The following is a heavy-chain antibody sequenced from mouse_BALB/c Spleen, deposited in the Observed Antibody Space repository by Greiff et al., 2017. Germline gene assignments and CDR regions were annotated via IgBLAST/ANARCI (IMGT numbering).Heavy chain of an antibody. V-gene: IGHV5-9-4*01. D-gene: IGHD1-1*01. Sequence: EVMLVESGGGLVKPGGSLKLSCAASGFTFSSYAMSWVRQSPEKRLEWVAEISSGGSYTYYPDTVTGRFTISRDNAKNTLYLEMSSLRSEDTAMYYCARERNYYGGWFAYWGQGTLVTVSA. CDR3: ARERNYYGGWFAY. CDR2: ISSGGSYT. J-gene: IGHJ3*01. CDR1: GFTFSSYA.